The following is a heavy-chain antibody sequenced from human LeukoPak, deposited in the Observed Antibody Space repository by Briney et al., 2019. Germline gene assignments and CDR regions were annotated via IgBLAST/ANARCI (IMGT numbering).Heavy chain of an antibody. CDR2: ISGRGASK. Sequence: PGGSLRLSCAVSGLTFNNYAMSWVRQAPGKGLEWVSGISGRGASKYYADSVKGRFTISRDNSKNTLYLQMNSLRAEDTAVYYCAKVHSGSYYYMDVWGKGTTVTISS. D-gene: IGHD3-10*01. CDR1: GLTFNNYA. CDR3: AKVHSGSYYYMDV. V-gene: IGHV3-23*01. J-gene: IGHJ6*03.